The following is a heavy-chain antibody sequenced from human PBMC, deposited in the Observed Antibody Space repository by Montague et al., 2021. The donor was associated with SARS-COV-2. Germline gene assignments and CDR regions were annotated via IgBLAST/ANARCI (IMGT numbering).Heavy chain of an antibody. CDR3: ARAVSVRRAVNWFDP. Sequence: SETLSLTCTVSGGSMSDHYWAWIRQPPGKGLEWLANIYYSGGINSNASLKSRVSMSVDTSKNQFSLKLTSVTAADTAVYYCARAVSVRRAVNWFDPWGQGTLVTVSS. CDR1: GGSMSDHY. V-gene: IGHV4-59*11. J-gene: IGHJ5*02. D-gene: IGHD3-10*01. CDR2: IYYSGGI.